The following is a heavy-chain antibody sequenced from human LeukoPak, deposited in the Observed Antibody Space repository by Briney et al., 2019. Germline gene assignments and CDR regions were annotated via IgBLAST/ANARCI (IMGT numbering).Heavy chain of an antibody. J-gene: IGHJ4*02. CDR1: GFTFSTYD. D-gene: IGHD2-15*01. V-gene: IGHV3-13*01. Sequence: GGSLRLSCAASGFTFSTYDMHWVRQATGKGLEWVSTITSAGDRYYPGSVRGRFTISRENAKNSLYLQMDSLRAGDTAVYYCAREACNGNSCYLLDYWGQGTLVTVSS. CDR3: AREACNGNSCYLLDY. CDR2: ITSAGDR.